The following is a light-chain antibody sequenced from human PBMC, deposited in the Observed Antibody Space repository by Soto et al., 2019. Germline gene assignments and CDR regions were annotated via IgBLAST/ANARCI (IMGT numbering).Light chain of an antibody. V-gene: IGKV1-39*01. CDR3: QQSYSTLTWT. CDR1: QSIDNY. J-gene: IGKJ1*01. CDR2: ASS. Sequence: DIQMTQSPSSLSASVGDRVTITCRASQSIDNYLNWYQQKPGKAPKLLIYASSSLQSGVPSRFSGSGSVTDFTLTISSLQPEDFATYYCQQSYSTLTWTFGQGTKVEIE.